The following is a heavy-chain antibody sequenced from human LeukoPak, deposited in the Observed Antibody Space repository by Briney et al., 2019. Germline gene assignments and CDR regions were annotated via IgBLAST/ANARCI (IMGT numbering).Heavy chain of an antibody. CDR2: IYYSGST. CDR3: AREDIVVVPAAHYYYYMDV. CDR1: GGSFSGYY. J-gene: IGHJ6*03. V-gene: IGHV4-30-4*08. D-gene: IGHD2-2*01. Sequence: SENLSLTCAVYGGSFSGYYWSWLRQPPGKGLEWIGYIYYSGSTYYNPSLKSRVTISVDTSKNQFSLKLSSVTAADTAVYYCAREDIVVVPAAHYYYYMDVWGKGTTVTVSS.